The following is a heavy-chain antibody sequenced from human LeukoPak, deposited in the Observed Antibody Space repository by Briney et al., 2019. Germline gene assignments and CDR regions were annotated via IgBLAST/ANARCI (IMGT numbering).Heavy chain of an antibody. CDR1: GFTFSSYS. J-gene: IGHJ5*02. Sequence: GGSLRLSCAASGFTFSSYSMNWVRQAPGKGLEWVSSITSSSSYIYYADSVKGRFTISRDNAKNSLYLQMNSLRAEDTAVYYCARDLGQYYDTSDNWFDPWGQGTLVTVSS. V-gene: IGHV3-21*01. D-gene: IGHD3-22*01. CDR3: ARDLGQYYDTSDNWFDP. CDR2: ITSSSSYI.